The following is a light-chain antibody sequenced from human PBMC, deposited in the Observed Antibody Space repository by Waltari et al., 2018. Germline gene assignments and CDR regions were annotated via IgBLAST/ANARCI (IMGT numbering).Light chain of an antibody. J-gene: IGKJ3*01. CDR3: MQALQTPAT. V-gene: IGKV2-28*01. Sequence: DIVMTQSPLSLPVTPGEPASISCRSSQSLLHSNGYNYLDWYLQKPGQSPQLLIYWGSNRASGVPDRFSGSGSGTDFTLKISRVEAEDVGVYYCMQALQTPATFGPGTKVDIK. CDR1: QSLLHSNGYNY. CDR2: WGS.